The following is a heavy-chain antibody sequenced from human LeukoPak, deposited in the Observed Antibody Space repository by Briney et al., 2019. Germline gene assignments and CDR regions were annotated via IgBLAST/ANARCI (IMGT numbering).Heavy chain of an antibody. CDR1: GGSISSSSYY. Sequence: PSETLSLTCTVSGGSISSSSYYWGWIRQPPGKGLEWIGSIYYSGSTYYNPSLKSRVTISVDTSKNQFSLKLSSVTAADTAVYYCARHYPRGYSGYDEGYYFDYWGQGTLVTVSS. J-gene: IGHJ4*02. CDR2: IYYSGST. CDR3: ARHYPRGYSGYDEGYYFDY. V-gene: IGHV4-39*07. D-gene: IGHD5-12*01.